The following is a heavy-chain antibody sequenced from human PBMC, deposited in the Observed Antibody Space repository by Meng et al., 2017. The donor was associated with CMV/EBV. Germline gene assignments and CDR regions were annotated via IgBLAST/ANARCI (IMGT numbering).Heavy chain of an antibody. J-gene: IGHJ6*02. Sequence: GESLKISCAASGFTFSSYGMHCVRQAPGKGLEWVAVIWYDGSNKYYADSVKGRFTISRDNSKNTLYLQMNSLRAEDTAVYYCAKGLDYYYGMDVWGQGTTVTVSS. CDR3: AKGLDYYYGMDV. CDR2: IWYDGSNK. V-gene: IGHV3-33*06. CDR1: GFTFSSYG. D-gene: IGHD4-11*01.